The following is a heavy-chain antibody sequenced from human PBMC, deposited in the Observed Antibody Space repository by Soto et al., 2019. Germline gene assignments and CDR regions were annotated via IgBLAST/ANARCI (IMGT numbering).Heavy chain of an antibody. CDR1: GGSFSGYY. V-gene: IGHV4-34*01. J-gene: IGHJ4*02. CDR3: ATSYGSGSYNKYAPFDY. Sequence: PSETLSLTCAVYGGSFSGYYWSWIRQPPGKGLEWIGEINYSGSTNYNPSLKSRVTISVDTSKNQFSLKLSSVTAADTAVYYCATSYGSGSYNKYAPFDYWGQGTLVTVSS. D-gene: IGHD3-10*01. CDR2: INYSGST.